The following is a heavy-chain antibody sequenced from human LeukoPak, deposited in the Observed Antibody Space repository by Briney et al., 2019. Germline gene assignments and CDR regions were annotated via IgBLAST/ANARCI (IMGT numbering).Heavy chain of an antibody. J-gene: IGHJ3*02. Sequence: SVNVSCKASGGTFSSYAISWVRQAPGQGLEWMGGIIPIFGTANYAQKFQGRVTITADESTSTAYMELSSLRSEDTAVYYCARDIVVVTARSAAFDIWGQGTMVTVSS. D-gene: IGHD2-21*02. V-gene: IGHV1-69*01. CDR3: ARDIVVVTARSAAFDI. CDR1: GGTFSSYA. CDR2: IIPIFGTA.